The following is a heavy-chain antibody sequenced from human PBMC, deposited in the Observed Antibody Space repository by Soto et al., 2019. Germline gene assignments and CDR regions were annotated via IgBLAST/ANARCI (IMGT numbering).Heavy chain of an antibody. J-gene: IGHJ3*02. CDR3: ARAGYSYGTGAFDI. CDR1: GFILSSYA. CDR2: TSHDESIS. D-gene: IGHD5-18*01. V-gene: IGHV3-30*03. Sequence: GGSLILSCAASGFILSSYAMHWVRQAPGKGLEWVTLTSHDESISYYTESVKGRFTISRDMSKNTLYLQMNSLRAEDTAVYYCARAGYSYGTGAFDIWGQGTMVTVSS.